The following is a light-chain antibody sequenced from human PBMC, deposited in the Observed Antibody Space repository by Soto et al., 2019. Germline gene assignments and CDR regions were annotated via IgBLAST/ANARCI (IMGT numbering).Light chain of an antibody. CDR2: DIF. J-gene: IGKJ4*01. CDR3: QQYNSWPLT. V-gene: IGKV3D-15*01. CDR1: QSVGSD. Sequence: EIVMTQSPATLAVSPGERATLSCRASQSVGSDLAWYQQKPRQAPRLVIYDIFTKATGVTTRISGSGSGTEFTLTISSLQSEDFAVYYCQQYNSWPLTFGGGTKVEIK.